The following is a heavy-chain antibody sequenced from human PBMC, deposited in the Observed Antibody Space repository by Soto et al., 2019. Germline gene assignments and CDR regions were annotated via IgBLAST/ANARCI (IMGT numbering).Heavy chain of an antibody. V-gene: IGHV1-8*01. CDR2: MNPNSGNT. J-gene: IGHJ6*03. CDR3: ARGRGQFGVMDGWGYYYYYYMDV. CDR1: GYTFTSYD. Sequence: ASVKVSCKASGYTFTSYDINWVRQATGQGLEWMGWMNPNSGNTGYAQKFQGRVTMTRNTSISTAYMELSSLRSEDTAVYYCARGRGQFGVMDGWGYYYYYYMDVWGKGTTVTVSS. D-gene: IGHD3-16*01.